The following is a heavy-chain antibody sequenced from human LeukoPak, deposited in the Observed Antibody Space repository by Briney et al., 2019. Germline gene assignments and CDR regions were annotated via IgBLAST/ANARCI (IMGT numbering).Heavy chain of an antibody. Sequence: GASVKVSCTASGGTFSSYGISWVRQAPGQGLEWMGGIIPILGTANYAQNFQGRVTITTDESTSTAYMELSSLGSEDTAVYYCARDLAPATEWNYADAFDIWGQGTMVTVSS. J-gene: IGHJ3*02. CDR2: IIPILGTA. CDR1: GGTFSSYG. D-gene: IGHD1-7*01. CDR3: ARDLAPATEWNYADAFDI. V-gene: IGHV1-69*05.